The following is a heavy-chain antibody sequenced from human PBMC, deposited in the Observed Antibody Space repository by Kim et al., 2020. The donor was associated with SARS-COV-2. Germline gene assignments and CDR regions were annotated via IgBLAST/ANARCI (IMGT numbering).Heavy chain of an antibody. CDR1: GYTFTSYA. Sequence: ASVKVSCKASGYTFTSYAMHWVRQAPGQRLEWMGWINAGNGNTKYSQKFQGRVTITRDTSASTAYMELSSLRSEDTAVYYCARDPANYGDYFFTNFDYWGQGTLVTVSS. CDR2: INAGNGNT. CDR3: ARDPANYGDYFFTNFDY. J-gene: IGHJ4*02. V-gene: IGHV1-3*01. D-gene: IGHD4-17*01.